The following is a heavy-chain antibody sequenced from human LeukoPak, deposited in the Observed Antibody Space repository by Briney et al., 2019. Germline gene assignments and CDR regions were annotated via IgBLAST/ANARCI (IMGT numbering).Heavy chain of an antibody. CDR2: ISGSGGST. V-gene: IGHV3-23*01. CDR1: GFTFSSYS. D-gene: IGHD6-19*01. J-gene: IGHJ4*02. CDR3: AKDPLKPVGYSSGWYRGGY. Sequence: PGGSLRLSCAASGFTFSSYSMNWIRQAPGKGLEWVSAISGSGGSTYYAESVKGRFTISRDNSKNTLYLQMNSLRAGDTAVYYCAKDPLKPVGYSSGWYRGGYWGQGTLVTVSS.